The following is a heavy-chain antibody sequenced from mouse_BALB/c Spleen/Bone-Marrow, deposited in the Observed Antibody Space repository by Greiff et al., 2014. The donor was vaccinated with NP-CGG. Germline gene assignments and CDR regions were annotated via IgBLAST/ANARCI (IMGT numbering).Heavy chain of an antibody. CDR2: INPNNDGT. CDR3: ARAAYDPYAMDY. CDR1: GYTFTSYY. V-gene: IGHV1S81*02. J-gene: IGHJ4*01. D-gene: IGHD2-3*01. Sequence: QVHVKQSGAELVKPGASVKLSCKASGYTFTSYYMYWVIQRPGQGLEWIGEINPNNDGTNFNEKFKSKATLTVDKSSSTAYMQLSSLTSEDSAVYYCARAAYDPYAMDYWGQGTSVTVSS.